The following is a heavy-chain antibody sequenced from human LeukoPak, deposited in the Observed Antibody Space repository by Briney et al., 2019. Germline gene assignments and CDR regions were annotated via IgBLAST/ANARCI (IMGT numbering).Heavy chain of an antibody. V-gene: IGHV1-18*01. Sequence: ASVKVSCKASGYTFTSYDISWVRQAPGQGLEWMGWISGYNGNTNYAQKVQGRVTMTADTSTSTAYMELRCLRSDDTAVYYCARNSKVTPDYYYYYMGVWGKGTTVTVSS. CDR2: ISGYNGNT. CDR1: GYTFTSYD. J-gene: IGHJ6*03. D-gene: IGHD2-21*02. CDR3: ARNSKVTPDYYYYYMGV.